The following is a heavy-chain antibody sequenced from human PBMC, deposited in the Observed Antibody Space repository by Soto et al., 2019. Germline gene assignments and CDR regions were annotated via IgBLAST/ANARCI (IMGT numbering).Heavy chain of an antibody. V-gene: IGHV4-30-4*01. CDR3: ARENGYGDYERDFDY. Sequence: PSETLSLTCTVSGGSISSGDYYWSWIRQPPGKGLEWIGYIYYSGSTYYNPSLKSRVTISVDTSKNQFSLKLSSVTAADTAVYYCARENGYGDYERDFDYWGQGTLVTVSS. D-gene: IGHD4-17*01. CDR2: IYYSGST. J-gene: IGHJ4*02. CDR1: GGSISSGDYY.